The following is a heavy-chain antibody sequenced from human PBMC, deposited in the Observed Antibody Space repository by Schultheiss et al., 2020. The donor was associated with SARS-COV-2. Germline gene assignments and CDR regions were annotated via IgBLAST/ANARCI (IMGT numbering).Heavy chain of an antibody. CDR1: GYTFTGYY. CDR3: ARDKGLQLVRAFDI. D-gene: IGHD6-6*01. CDR2: INPNSGGT. J-gene: IGHJ3*02. V-gene: IGHV1-2*02. Sequence: ASVKVSCKASGYTFTGYYMHWVRQAPGQGLEWMGWINPNSGGTNYAQKFQGRVTMTRDTSISTAYMELSRLRSDDTAVYYCARDKGLQLVRAFDIWGQGTMVTVSS.